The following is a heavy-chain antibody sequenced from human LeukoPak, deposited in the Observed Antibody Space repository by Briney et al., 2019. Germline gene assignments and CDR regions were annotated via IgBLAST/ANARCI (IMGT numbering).Heavy chain of an antibody. V-gene: IGHV3-21*01. Sequence: GGSLRLSCAASGFTFSSYSMNWVRQAPGKGLEWVSSISSSSSYIYYADSVKGRFTISRDNAKNSLYLQMNSLRAEDTAVYYCARGGRITMIVVVNYAFDIWGQGTMVTVSS. CDR3: ARGGRITMIVVVNYAFDI. D-gene: IGHD3-22*01. J-gene: IGHJ3*02. CDR2: ISSSSSYI. CDR1: GFTFSSYS.